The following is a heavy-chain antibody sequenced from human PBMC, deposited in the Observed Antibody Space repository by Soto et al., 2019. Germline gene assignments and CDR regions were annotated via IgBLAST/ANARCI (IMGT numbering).Heavy chain of an antibody. D-gene: IGHD5-12*01. Sequence: PSETLSLTCTVSGGSISSGDYYWSWIRQPPGKGLEWIGYIYYSGSTYYNPSLKSRVTISVDTSKNQFSLKLSSVTAADTAVYYCARVETTMSSYYYGMDVWGQGTTVTVSS. CDR1: GGSISSGDYY. CDR2: IYYSGST. V-gene: IGHV4-30-4*01. J-gene: IGHJ6*02. CDR3: ARVETTMSSYYYGMDV.